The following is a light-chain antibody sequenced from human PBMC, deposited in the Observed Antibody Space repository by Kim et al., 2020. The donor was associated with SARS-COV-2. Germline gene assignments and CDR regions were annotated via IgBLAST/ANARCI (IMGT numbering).Light chain of an antibody. CDR1: QGISNY. J-gene: IGKJ1*01. Sequence: DIQMTQSPSSLSASVGDRVTITCRASQGISNYLAWYQQKPGKAPKLLIYDASTLETGVPSRFSGSGSGTYFTLTISSLQPEDVATYYCQKYDSLPSTFGQGTKVDIK. CDR3: QKYDSLPST. CDR2: DAS. V-gene: IGKV1-33*01.